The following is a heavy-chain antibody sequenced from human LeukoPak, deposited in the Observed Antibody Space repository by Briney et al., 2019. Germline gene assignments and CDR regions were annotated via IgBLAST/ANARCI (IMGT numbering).Heavy chain of an antibody. CDR3: ARGFHHYGSGNLDY. Sequence: ASVKVSCKASGYTFTSYGISWVRQATGQGLEWMGWVNPDTGNTGYAQNFQGRVTITRNTSTSTAYMELSSLRSEDTAVYYCARGFHHYGSGNLDYWGQGTLVTVSS. J-gene: IGHJ4*02. V-gene: IGHV1-8*02. D-gene: IGHD3-10*01. CDR2: VNPDTGNT. CDR1: GYTFTSYG.